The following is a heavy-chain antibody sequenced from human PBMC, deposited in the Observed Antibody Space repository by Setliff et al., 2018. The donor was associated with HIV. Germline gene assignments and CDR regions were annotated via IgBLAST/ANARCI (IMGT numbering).Heavy chain of an antibody. CDR1: GYTFANYY. D-gene: IGHD4-4*01. CDR3: ARDALDYTAYYYSYMDV. J-gene: IGHJ6*03. CDR2: INPSGGST. Sequence: ASVKVSCKASGYTFANYYIHWVRQAPGQGLERMGIINPSGGSTTYAQKFQGRVTMTRDTSTSTVYMELSSLRPEDTAVYYCARDALDYTAYYYSYMDVWGKGTTVTVSS. V-gene: IGHV1-46*01.